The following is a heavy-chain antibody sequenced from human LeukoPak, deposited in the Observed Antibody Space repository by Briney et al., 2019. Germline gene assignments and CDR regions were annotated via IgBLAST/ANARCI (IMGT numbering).Heavy chain of an antibody. V-gene: IGHV4-39*07. Sequence: PSETLSLTCTVSGGSISSSSYYWGWIRQPPGKGLEWIGSIYYSGSTYYNPSLKSRVTISVDTSKNQFSLKLSSVTAADTAVYYCARAAYSSGWSAFDPWGQGTLVTVSS. J-gene: IGHJ5*02. D-gene: IGHD6-19*01. CDR2: IYYSGST. CDR3: ARAAYSSGWSAFDP. CDR1: GGSISSSSYY.